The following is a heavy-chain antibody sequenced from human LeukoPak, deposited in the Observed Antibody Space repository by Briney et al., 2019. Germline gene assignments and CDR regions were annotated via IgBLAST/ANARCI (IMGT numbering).Heavy chain of an antibody. D-gene: IGHD3-22*01. V-gene: IGHV4-59*12. CDR2: IYYSGST. CDR3: ARAYGAYYDSSGYPVFDY. CDR1: GGSISNYY. J-gene: IGHJ4*02. Sequence: PSETLSLTCTVSGGSISNYYWSWIRQPPGKGLEWIGYIYYSGSTNYNPSLKSRVTISVDTSKNQFFLKLSSVTAADTAVYYCARAYGAYYDSSGYPVFDYWGQGTLVTVSS.